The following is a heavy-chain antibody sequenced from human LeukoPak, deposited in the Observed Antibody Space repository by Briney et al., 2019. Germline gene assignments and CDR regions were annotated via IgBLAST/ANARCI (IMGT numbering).Heavy chain of an antibody. D-gene: IGHD3-22*01. CDR3: ASLYYDSGGYSRDY. V-gene: IGHV4-4*07. CDR2: IYISGST. J-gene: IGHJ4*02. Sequence: SETLSVTCTVSGVSINTYYWSWIRQPAGKGLEWIGRIYISGSTNYNPSLKSRVTMSLDTSKNQLSLKLSSVTAADTAVYYCASLYYDSGGYSRDYWGQGTLVTVSS. CDR1: GVSINTYY.